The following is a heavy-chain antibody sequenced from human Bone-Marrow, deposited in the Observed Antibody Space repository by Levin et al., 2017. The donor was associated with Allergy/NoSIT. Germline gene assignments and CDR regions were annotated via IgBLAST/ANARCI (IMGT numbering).Heavy chain of an antibody. CDR2: MYPNSDNA. Sequence: ASVQVSCKTSGYTFTSFDINWVRQATGQGLEWMGWMYPNSDNAGYAQKFQGRVTMTRNTSISTAYMELSSLRSEDTAIYYCARGELGSGYLVDYWGQGTLVTVSS. V-gene: IGHV1-8*01. CDR3: ARGELGSGYLVDY. CDR1: GYTFTSFD. J-gene: IGHJ4*02. D-gene: IGHD5-12*01.